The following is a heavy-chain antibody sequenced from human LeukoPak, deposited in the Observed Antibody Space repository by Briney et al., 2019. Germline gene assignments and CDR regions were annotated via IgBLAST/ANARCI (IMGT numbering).Heavy chain of an antibody. D-gene: IGHD4-11*01. CDR3: AREARTTRTTVTLDY. Sequence: SETLSLTCTVSGGSISSYYWNWIRQPAGKGLEWIGRIYTSGSTNYNPSLKSRVTMSVDTSKNQFSLKLSSVTAADTAVYYCAREARTTRTTVTLDYWGQGTLVTVSS. CDR1: GGSISSYY. J-gene: IGHJ4*02. CDR2: IYTSGST. V-gene: IGHV4-4*07.